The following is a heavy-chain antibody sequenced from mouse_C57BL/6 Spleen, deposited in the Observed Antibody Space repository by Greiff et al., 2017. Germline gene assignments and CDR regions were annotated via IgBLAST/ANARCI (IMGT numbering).Heavy chain of an antibody. CDR3: TTNYWVLAY. CDR1: GFNIKDDY. J-gene: IGHJ3*01. CDR2: IDPENGDT. Sequence: VQLKQSGAELVRPGASVKLSCPASGFNIKDDYMHWVKQRPEQGLEWIGWIDPENGDTEYASKFQGKATITADTSSITAYLQLSSLTSEDTAVYYCTTNYWVLAYWGQGTLVTVSA. V-gene: IGHV14-4*01. D-gene: IGHD1-1*02.